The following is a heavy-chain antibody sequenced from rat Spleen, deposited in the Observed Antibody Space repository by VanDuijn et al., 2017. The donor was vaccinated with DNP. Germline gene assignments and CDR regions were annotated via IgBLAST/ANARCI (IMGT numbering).Heavy chain of an antibody. Sequence: PGRGLEWMGEIKQDSSVINHNPSLRNRFTISRDNAQNSLYLQMNNLESKDTAIYYCVTRGTGSDNWFAYWGQGTLVTVSS. CDR2: IKQDSSVI. V-gene: IGHV4-2*01. CDR3: VTRGTGSDNWFAY. J-gene: IGHJ3*01. D-gene: IGHD5-1*01.